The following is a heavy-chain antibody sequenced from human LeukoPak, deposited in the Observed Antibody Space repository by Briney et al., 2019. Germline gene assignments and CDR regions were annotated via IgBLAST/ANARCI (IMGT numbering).Heavy chain of an antibody. Sequence: PGGSLRLSCEASGFTFSIYWMHWVRHAPGKGLVWVSRINEYGSTTNYADSVKDRFIISRDNAKNTLYLQMNSLRAEDSAVYYCARDVAGSGSRWGQGTLVTVSS. CDR1: GFTFSIYW. CDR2: INEYGSTT. V-gene: IGHV3-74*01. CDR3: ARDVAGSGSR. J-gene: IGHJ4*02. D-gene: IGHD3-10*01.